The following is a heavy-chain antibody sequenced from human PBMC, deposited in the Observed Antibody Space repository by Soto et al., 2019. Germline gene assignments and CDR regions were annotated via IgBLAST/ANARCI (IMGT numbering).Heavy chain of an antibody. Sequence: PSETLSLTCTVSGGSISSGDYYWSWIRQPPGKDLEWIGYIYYSGSTYYNPSLKSRVTISVDTSKNQFSLKLSSVTAADTAVYYCARARYDSSGYYFDYWGQGTLVTVSS. V-gene: IGHV4-30-4*01. D-gene: IGHD3-22*01. J-gene: IGHJ4*02. CDR1: GGSISSGDYY. CDR2: IYYSGST. CDR3: ARARYDSSGYYFDY.